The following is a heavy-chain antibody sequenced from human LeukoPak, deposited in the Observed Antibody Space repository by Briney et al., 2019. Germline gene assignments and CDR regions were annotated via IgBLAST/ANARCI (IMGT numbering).Heavy chain of an antibody. CDR2: IYYSGST. V-gene: IGHV4-59*01. CDR3: ARGFQWMDY. D-gene: IGHD5-12*01. Sequence: SETLSLTCTVSGGSISNYYWSWIRQPPGKGLEWIGYIYYSGSTNYNPSLKSRVTISVDTSKNQFSLKLYSVTAADTAVYYCARGFQWMDYWGRRTLVTVSS. J-gene: IGHJ4*02. CDR1: GGSISNYY.